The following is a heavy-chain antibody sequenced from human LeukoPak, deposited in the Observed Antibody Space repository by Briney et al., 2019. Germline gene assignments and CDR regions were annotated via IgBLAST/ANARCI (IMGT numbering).Heavy chain of an antibody. V-gene: IGHV4-39*07. CDR3: ARADGSGRTYNWFDP. CDR1: GGSISSSSYY. CDR2: IYYSGST. Sequence: SETLSLTCTVSGGSISSSSYYWGWIRQPPGKGLEWIGSIYYSGSTYYNPSLKSRVTISVDTSKNQFSLKLSSVTAADTAVYYCARADGSGRTYNWFDPWGQGTLVTVSS. D-gene: IGHD3-10*01. J-gene: IGHJ5*02.